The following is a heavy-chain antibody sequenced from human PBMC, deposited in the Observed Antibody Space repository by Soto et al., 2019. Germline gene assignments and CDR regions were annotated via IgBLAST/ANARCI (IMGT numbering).Heavy chain of an antibody. V-gene: IGHV3-74*01. J-gene: IGHJ3*02. D-gene: IGHD3-10*01. CDR1: GFTLRNYY. CDR3: ARGGVPAALDI. Sequence: EVQLVESGGALVQPGGSLGLSCVVSGFTLRNYYMHWARQAPGKGLVWVSHINGDGSTTDYADSVKGRFTISRDNAKNTLYLQMNSLRAEDTAVYYCARGGVPAALDIWGEGTMVPVSS. CDR2: INGDGSTT.